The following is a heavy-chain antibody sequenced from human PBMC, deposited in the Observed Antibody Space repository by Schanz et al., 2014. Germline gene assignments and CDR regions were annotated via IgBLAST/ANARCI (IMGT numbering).Heavy chain of an antibody. CDR3: ARDNYYGSGSCAY. CDR2: IWYDGSNK. D-gene: IGHD3-10*01. J-gene: IGHJ4*02. Sequence: QVQLVESGGGVVQPGRSLRLSCAASGFIFSSYGLHWVRQAPGKGLEWVAFIWYDGSNKYYADSGKGRFTISRDNAKNSMYLHMKSLRGEDTAVYYCARDNYYGSGSCAYWGQGTLVTVSS. V-gene: IGHV3-33*01. CDR1: GFIFSSYG.